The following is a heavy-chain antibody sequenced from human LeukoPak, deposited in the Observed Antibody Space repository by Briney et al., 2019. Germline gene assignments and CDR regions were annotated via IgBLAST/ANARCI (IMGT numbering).Heavy chain of an antibody. CDR1: GGTFSSYA. CDR2: IIPIFGTA. Sequence: SVKVSCKASGGTFSSYAISWVRQAPGQGLEWMGRIIPIFGTANYAQKFQGRVTITTDESASTAYMELSSLRSEDTAVYYCARDRAPYDSSGYYYWGQGTLVTVSS. CDR3: ARDRAPYDSSGYYY. D-gene: IGHD3-22*01. V-gene: IGHV1-69*05. J-gene: IGHJ4*02.